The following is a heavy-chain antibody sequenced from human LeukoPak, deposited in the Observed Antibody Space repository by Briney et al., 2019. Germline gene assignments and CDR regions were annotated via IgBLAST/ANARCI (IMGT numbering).Heavy chain of an antibody. CDR3: TRDRNYNMDV. CDR1: GFRFSITW. J-gene: IGHJ6*02. CDR2: IKNDGRST. Sequence: GGSLRLSCAASGFRFSITWMHWVRQAPGKGLEWVSLIKNDGRSTTYADSVKGRFTISRDDAKNTLFLQMNSLRDEDTAVYYCTRDRNYNMDVWGQGTTVTVSS. V-gene: IGHV3-74*01.